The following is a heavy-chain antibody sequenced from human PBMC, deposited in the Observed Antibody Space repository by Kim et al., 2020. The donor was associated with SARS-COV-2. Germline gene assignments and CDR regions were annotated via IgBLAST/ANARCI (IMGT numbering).Heavy chain of an antibody. Sequence: ASVKVSCKASGYTFTSYTMHWVRQAPGQRLEWMGWLNAGNGNTKYSQKFQGRVTITRDTSASTAYMELSSLRSEDTAVYYCARNADGYNGPCGDWGQGTLVTVSS. D-gene: IGHD5-12*01. CDR2: LNAGNGNT. J-gene: IGHJ4*02. V-gene: IGHV1-3*01. CDR3: ARNADGYNGPCGD. CDR1: GYTFTSYT.